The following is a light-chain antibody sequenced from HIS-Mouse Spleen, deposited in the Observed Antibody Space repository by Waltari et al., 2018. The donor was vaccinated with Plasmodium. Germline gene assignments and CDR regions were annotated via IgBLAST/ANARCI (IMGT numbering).Light chain of an antibody. J-gene: IGKJ4*01. CDR1: QGISSY. Sequence: AIRMTQSPSSFSASTGDRVTITCRASQGISSYLAWYQQKPGKAPKLLIDAASTLQSGVTSRFSGSGSGTDFTLTISCLQSEDFATYYCQHYYSYPLTFGGGTKVEIK. V-gene: IGKV1-8*01. CDR2: AAS. CDR3: QHYYSYPLT.